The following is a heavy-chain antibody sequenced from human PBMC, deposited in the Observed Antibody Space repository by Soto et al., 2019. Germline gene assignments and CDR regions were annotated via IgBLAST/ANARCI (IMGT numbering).Heavy chain of an antibody. Sequence: GGSLRLSCEASGFTFSNYAMSWVRQAPGKGLEWVSLISGSGGITYYTDSVKGRFTISRDNSKNTLFLQMNSLRAEDTAVYYCAKKVDMTTVTTTTHRWFDPWGQGTLVTVSS. CDR3: AKKVDMTTVTTTTHRWFDP. J-gene: IGHJ5*02. CDR1: GFTFSNYA. CDR2: ISGSGGIT. V-gene: IGHV3-23*01. D-gene: IGHD4-17*01.